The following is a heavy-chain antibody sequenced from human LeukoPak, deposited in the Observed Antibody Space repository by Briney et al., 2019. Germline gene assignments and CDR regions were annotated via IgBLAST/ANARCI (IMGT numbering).Heavy chain of an antibody. Sequence: GGSLRLSCAASGFAFSTYWMSWVRQAPGKGLEWVVNIKPDGSETYYVDSVEGRFTISRDNAKSSLYLQMNSLRDGDTALYYCVGDPGDYWGQGTLVTVSS. CDR2: IKPDGSET. J-gene: IGHJ4*02. CDR3: VGDPGDY. V-gene: IGHV3-7*01. CDR1: GFAFSTYW.